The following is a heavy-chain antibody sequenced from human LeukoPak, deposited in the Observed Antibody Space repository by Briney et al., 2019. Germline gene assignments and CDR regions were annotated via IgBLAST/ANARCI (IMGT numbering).Heavy chain of an antibody. CDR1: GGSFSGYY. CDR3: SRTASSIAAPKRVRYFDY. Sequence: SETLSLTCAVYGGSFSGYYWSWIRQPPGKGLEWIGEINHSGSTNYKPSLKSGVTISVDTTKNQFSLKLSSVTAADTAVYYWSRTASSIAAPKRVRYFDYWGQGTLVTVSS. D-gene: IGHD6-6*01. V-gene: IGHV4-34*01. J-gene: IGHJ4*02. CDR2: INHSGST.